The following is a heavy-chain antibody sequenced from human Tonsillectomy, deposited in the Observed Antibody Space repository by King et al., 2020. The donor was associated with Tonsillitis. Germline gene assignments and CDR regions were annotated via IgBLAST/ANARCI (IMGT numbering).Heavy chain of an antibody. D-gene: IGHD2-2*01. CDR1: GGSFSGYY. J-gene: IGHJ5*02. CDR2: INHIGST. CDR3: ARGGYCSSTSCYAVRRLYNWFDP. V-gene: IGHV4-34*01. Sequence: VQLQQWGAGLLKPSETLSLTCAVYGGSFSGYYWSWIRQPPGKGREWIGEINHIGSTNYNPSPKSRVTVPVDTSKNKFSLKLSSVTAADTAVYYCARGGYCSSTSCYAVRRLYNWFDPWGQGTLVTVSS.